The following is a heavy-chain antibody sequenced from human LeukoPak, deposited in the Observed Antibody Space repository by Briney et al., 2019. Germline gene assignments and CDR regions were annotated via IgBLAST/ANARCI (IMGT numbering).Heavy chain of an antibody. D-gene: IGHD6-19*01. Sequence: GGSLRLSCAASGFTFSSYWMSWVRQAPGKGLEWVANIKQDGSEKYYVDSVKGQFTISRDNAKNSLYLQMNSLRAEDTAVYYCARGANSGWYAEYFQHWGQGTLVTVSS. CDR3: ARGANSGWYAEYFQH. V-gene: IGHV3-7*01. J-gene: IGHJ1*01. CDR2: IKQDGSEK. CDR1: GFTFSSYW.